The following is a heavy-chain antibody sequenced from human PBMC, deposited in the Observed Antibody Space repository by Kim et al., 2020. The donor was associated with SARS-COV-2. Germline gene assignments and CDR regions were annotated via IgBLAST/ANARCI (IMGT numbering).Heavy chain of an antibody. V-gene: IGHV3-49*02. D-gene: IGHD2-8*01. CDR3: TRSEMVYAMSGFSTDY. J-gene: IGHJ4*02. Sequence: SVKGRFTISRDDSKSIAYLQMNSLKTEDTAVYYCTRSEMVYAMSGFSTDYWGQGTLVTVSS.